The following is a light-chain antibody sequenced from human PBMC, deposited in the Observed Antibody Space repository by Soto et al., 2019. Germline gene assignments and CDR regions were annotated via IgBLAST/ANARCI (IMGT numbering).Light chain of an antibody. CDR3: SSYTGGYII. Sequence: QSVLTQPASVSGSPGQSITISCTGTSSDVGDYNFVSWYQQHPGKAPKLMIYEVTNRPSGVSNRFSGSKSGNTASLSISGLQAEDEAEYYCSSYTGGYIIFGGGTNLTVL. CDR2: EVT. J-gene: IGLJ2*01. CDR1: SSDVGDYNF. V-gene: IGLV2-14*03.